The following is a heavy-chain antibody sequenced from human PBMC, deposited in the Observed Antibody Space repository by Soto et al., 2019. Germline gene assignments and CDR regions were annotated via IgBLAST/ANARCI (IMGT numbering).Heavy chain of an antibody. V-gene: IGHV3-23*01. CDR2: ISGSSGTT. CDR3: AKDMDSRSGAYYHYGMDV. Sequence: GGSLRLSCAASGFTFSSYAMSWVRQAPGKGLEWVSAISGSSGTTYYADSVKGRFTISRDNSKNTLYLQMNSLRPEDTALYFCAKDMDSRSGAYYHYGMDVWGRGTTVTVSS. D-gene: IGHD2-15*01. J-gene: IGHJ6*02. CDR1: GFTFSSYA.